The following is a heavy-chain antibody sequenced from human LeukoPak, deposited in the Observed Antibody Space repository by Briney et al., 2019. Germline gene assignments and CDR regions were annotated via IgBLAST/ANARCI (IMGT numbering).Heavy chain of an antibody. D-gene: IGHD1-26*01. V-gene: IGHV3-64*01. CDR2: ISSNGGST. J-gene: IGHJ4*02. Sequence: GGSLRLSCAASGFTLSSYAMSWVRQAPGKGLEYVSAISSNGGSTYYANSVKGRFTISRDNSKNTLYLQMGSLRAEDMALYYCAKYSGSYPGRGYFDYWGQGTLVTVSS. CDR3: AKYSGSYPGRGYFDY. CDR1: GFTLSSYA.